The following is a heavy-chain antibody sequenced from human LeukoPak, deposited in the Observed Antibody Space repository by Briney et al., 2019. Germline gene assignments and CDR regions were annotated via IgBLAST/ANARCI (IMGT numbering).Heavy chain of an antibody. CDR3: ARRDGYTPGGDY. CDR1: GGTFSSYA. Sequence: GASVKVSCKASGGTFSSYAISWVRQAPGQGLEWMGGIIPIFGTANYAQKFQGRVTITADESTSTAYMELSSLRSEGTAVYYCARRDGYTPGGDYWGQGTLVTVSS. CDR2: IIPIFGTA. D-gene: IGHD5-24*01. J-gene: IGHJ4*02. V-gene: IGHV1-69*13.